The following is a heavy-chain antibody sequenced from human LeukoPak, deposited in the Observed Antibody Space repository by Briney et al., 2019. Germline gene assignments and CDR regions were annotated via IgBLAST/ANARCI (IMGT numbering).Heavy chain of an antibody. V-gene: IGHV1-2*02. Sequence: ASVKVSCKASGYTFTGYYMHWVRQAPGQGLEWMGWINPNSGGTNYAQKFQGRVTMTRDTSISTAYMELRRLRSDDTAVYYCAREYIAAAGTPFDYWGQGTLVTVSS. CDR2: INPNSGGT. D-gene: IGHD6-13*01. CDR3: AREYIAAAGTPFDY. J-gene: IGHJ4*02. CDR1: GYTFTGYY.